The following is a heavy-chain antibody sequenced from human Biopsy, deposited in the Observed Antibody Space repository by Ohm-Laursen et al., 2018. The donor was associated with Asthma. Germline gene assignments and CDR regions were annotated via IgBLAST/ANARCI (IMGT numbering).Heavy chain of an antibody. V-gene: IGHV3-30*18. CDR3: AKDVFPGWELRRGPDY. D-gene: IGHD1-26*01. J-gene: IGHJ4*02. CDR1: GFTFSNYG. Sequence: RSLRLSCAATGFTFSNYGMHWVRQAPGKGLDWVAVISFDGGNKNYTDSVKGRFTISRDNPRNTLHLQMNSLRAEDTAVYYCAKDVFPGWELRRGPDYWGQGTLVTVSS. CDR2: ISFDGGNK.